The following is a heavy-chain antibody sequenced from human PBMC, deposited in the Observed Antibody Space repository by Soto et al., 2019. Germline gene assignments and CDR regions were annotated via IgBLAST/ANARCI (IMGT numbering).Heavy chain of an antibody. D-gene: IGHD3-16*01. V-gene: IGHV1-18*01. Sequence: QVQLVQSGPEVKRPGASLKVSCKAFGYTFHKYGISWVRLAPGQRPEWMGWISATGVPNYAQRHQGRFTMTVDTSSSTAFMELNSLTSDDTAIYYYARDEKNWAKFDYWGQGTLVTVSS. CDR1: GYTFHKYG. CDR2: ISATGVP. J-gene: IGHJ4*02. CDR3: ARDEKNWAKFDY.